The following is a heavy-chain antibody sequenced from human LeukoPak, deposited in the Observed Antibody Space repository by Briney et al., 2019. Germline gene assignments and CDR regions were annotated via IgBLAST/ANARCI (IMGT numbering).Heavy chain of an antibody. V-gene: IGHV1-18*01. Sequence: ASVKVSCKASGYTFTSYGISWVRQAPGQGLEWMGWISTYNGNTNYAQKLQGRATMTTDTSTSTAYMELRSLRSDDTAVYYCARDNGGYLGNWFDPWGQGTLVTVSS. CDR3: ARDNGGYLGNWFDP. CDR1: GYTFTSYG. D-gene: IGHD2-8*01. CDR2: ISTYNGNT. J-gene: IGHJ5*02.